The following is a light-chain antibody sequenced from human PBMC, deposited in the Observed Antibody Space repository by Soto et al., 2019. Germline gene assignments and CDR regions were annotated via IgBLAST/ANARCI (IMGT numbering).Light chain of an antibody. CDR2: EVS. CDR3: NSYTGSSTYV. CDR1: SSVVGSYNR. V-gene: IGLV2-18*02. J-gene: IGLJ1*01. Sequence: QSVLTQPPSVSGSPGQSVAISCTGTSSVVGSYNRVSWYQQPPGAAPKLMIYEVSHRPSGVPDRFSGSKSGNTASLTISGLQAEDEADYYCNSYTGSSTYVFGTGTKVTVL.